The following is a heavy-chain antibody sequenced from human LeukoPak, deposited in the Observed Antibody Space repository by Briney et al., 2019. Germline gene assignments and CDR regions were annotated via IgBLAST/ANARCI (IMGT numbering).Heavy chain of an antibody. J-gene: IGHJ5*02. D-gene: IGHD2-21*01. V-gene: IGHV3-23*01. CDR2: ISQGGETP. CDR3: AKLVIPSHSKCLDP. CDR1: GFIFTNYA. Sequence: GGSLRLSCAASGFIFTNYAMSWVRQAPGKGLEWVSTISQGGETPYYADSVKGRFTISRDNSKNTLYLQISSLSAEDTAVYYCAKLVIPSHSKCLDPWGQGTLVTVSS.